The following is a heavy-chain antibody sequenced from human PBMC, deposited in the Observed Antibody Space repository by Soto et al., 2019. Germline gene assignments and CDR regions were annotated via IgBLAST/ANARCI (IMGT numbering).Heavy chain of an antibody. CDR2: FDPEDGET. Sequence: VASVKVSCKVSGYTLTVLSMHWVRQAPGKGLEWMGGFDPEDGETIYAQKFQGRVTMTEDTSTDTAYMELSSLRSEDTAVYYCATDHGLSSGWTPSDDFDIWGQGTMVNVSS. D-gene: IGHD6-19*01. V-gene: IGHV1-24*01. J-gene: IGHJ3*02. CDR3: ATDHGLSSGWTPSDDFDI. CDR1: GYTLTVLS.